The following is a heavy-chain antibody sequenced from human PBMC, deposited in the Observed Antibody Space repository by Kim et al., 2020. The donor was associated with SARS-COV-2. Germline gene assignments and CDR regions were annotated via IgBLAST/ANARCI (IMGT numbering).Heavy chain of an antibody. D-gene: IGHD6-13*01. CDR3: ARAGRSSPDY. CDR2: YN. Sequence: YNEYAVSVKSRITINPDTSKNQCSLQLNSVTPEDTAVYYCARAGRSSPDYWGQGTLVTVSS. J-gene: IGHJ4*02. V-gene: IGHV6-1*01.